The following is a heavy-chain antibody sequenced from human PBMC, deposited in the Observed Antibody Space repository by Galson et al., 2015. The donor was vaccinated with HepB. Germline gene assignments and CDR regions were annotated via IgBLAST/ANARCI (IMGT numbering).Heavy chain of an antibody. J-gene: IGHJ6*02. Sequence: SLRLSCAASGFTLSDYDMHWVRQVAGKGLEWVSTINSAGTPYYSVSVKRRFTISRDIAKNSFYLQIKSLGGGDTAVYYCVRDKGPGYYYYGMDVWGQGTTVTVSS. CDR1: GFTLSDYD. CDR3: VRDKGPGYYYYGMDV. V-gene: IGHV3-13*05. CDR2: INSAGTP.